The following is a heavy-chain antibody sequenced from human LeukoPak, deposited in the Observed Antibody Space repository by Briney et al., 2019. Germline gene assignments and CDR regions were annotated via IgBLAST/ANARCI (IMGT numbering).Heavy chain of an antibody. D-gene: IGHD6-13*01. J-gene: IGHJ3*02. V-gene: IGHV1-2*02. CDR3: ARDEAAAKTNALDI. Sequence: SVKVSCKASGYTFAAYYLHWVRQAPGQGLEWMGYIYPKSSDTNYAQNFQGRVTMTMDTSISTVYMELSRLTSDDTAVYYCARDEAAAKTNALDIWGQGTKVTVSS. CDR2: IYPKSSDT. CDR1: GYTFAAYY.